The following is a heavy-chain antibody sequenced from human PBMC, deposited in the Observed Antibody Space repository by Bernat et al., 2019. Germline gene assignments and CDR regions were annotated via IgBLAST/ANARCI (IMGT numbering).Heavy chain of an antibody. CDR1: GFTFSSYE. V-gene: IGHV3-48*03. CDR3: ARDRIIDY. Sequence: EVQLVESGGGLVQPGGSLRLSCAASGFTFSSYEMNWVRQAPGKGLDWVSYISSSGSYTNYADSVKGRFTISRNNDKNSLYLQMNSLRAEDTAVYYFARDRIIDYWGQGTLVTVSS. CDR2: ISSSGSYT. J-gene: IGHJ4*02.